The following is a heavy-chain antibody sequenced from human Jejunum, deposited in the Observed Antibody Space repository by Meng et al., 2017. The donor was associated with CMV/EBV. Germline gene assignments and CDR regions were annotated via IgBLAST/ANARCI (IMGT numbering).Heavy chain of an antibody. CDR1: GSISSGDYY. Sequence: GSISSGDYYWSWIRQHPGKGLEWIGYVYSSGSTYYIPSLRSRLAISVDNSTNHFSLRLSSVTAADTAVYYCARERADSSGYHGFDYWGQGTLVTVSS. J-gene: IGHJ4*02. CDR3: ARERADSSGYHGFDY. CDR2: VYSSGST. D-gene: IGHD3-22*01. V-gene: IGHV4-31*02.